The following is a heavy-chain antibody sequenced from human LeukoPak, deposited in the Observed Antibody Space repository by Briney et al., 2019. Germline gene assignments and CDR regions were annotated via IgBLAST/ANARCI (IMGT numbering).Heavy chain of an antibody. CDR2: IKQDGSER. J-gene: IGHJ3*02. CDR1: GFSMSVYW. CDR3: ARARYNGTYSGAFDI. Sequence: GGSLRLSCEASGFSMSVYWMSWVRQAPGKGLEWVGNIKQDGSERNYVDSVKGRFTISRDNAKNSLYLQMNSLRAEDTAVYYCARARYNGTYSGAFDIWGQGTMVTVSS. V-gene: IGHV3-7*04. D-gene: IGHD1-26*01.